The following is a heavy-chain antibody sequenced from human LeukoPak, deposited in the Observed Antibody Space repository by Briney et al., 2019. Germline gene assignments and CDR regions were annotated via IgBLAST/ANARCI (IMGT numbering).Heavy chain of an antibody. D-gene: IGHD1-26*01. Sequence: ASVKVSCKASGYTFTIYYIHWVRQAPGQGLEWMGSIYPNSGGANFAQNLQGRVTLTRDTSSSTAYLELTRLRPDDTAVYYCAREGKIVGASFDYWGQGTLVTVSS. J-gene: IGHJ4*02. V-gene: IGHV1-2*02. CDR3: AREGKIVGASFDY. CDR2: IYPNSGGA. CDR1: GYTFTIYY.